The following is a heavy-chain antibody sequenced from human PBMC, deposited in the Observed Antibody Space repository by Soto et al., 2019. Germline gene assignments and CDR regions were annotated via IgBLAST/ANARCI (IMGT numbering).Heavy chain of an antibody. J-gene: IGHJ4*02. CDR1: GDAISNFY. V-gene: IGHV4-59*01. Sequence: PSETLSLTCSVSGDAISNFYWSWIRQTPGRGLEWIGCVHESGSTDYNPSLKGRVTISLHTSKSQFSLSLRSATAADTATYYCARGTRALITSCFAYSGQVIPVTVSS. D-gene: IGHD1-20*01. CDR2: VHESGST. CDR3: ARGTRALITSCFAY.